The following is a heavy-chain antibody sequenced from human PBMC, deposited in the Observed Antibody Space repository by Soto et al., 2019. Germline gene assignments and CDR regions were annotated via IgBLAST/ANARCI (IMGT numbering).Heavy chain of an antibody. V-gene: IGHV1-3*01. CDR1: GYTFTSYA. D-gene: IGHD3-16*02. Sequence: ASVKVSCKASGYTFTSYAMHWVRQAPGQRLEWMGWINAGNGNTKYSQKFQGRVTITRDTSASTAYMELSSLRSEDTAVYYCARAMITFGGVIVGAYDIWGQGTMVTVSS. CDR2: INAGNGNT. J-gene: IGHJ3*02. CDR3: ARAMITFGGVIVGAYDI.